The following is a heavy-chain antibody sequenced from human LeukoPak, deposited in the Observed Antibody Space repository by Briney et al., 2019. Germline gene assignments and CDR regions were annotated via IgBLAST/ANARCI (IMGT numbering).Heavy chain of an antibody. CDR2: MNPNSGNT. D-gene: IGHD3-10*01. CDR1: GYTFTSYD. CDR3: ARVRVRDGAAFDI. J-gene: IGHJ3*02. Sequence: GASVKVSCKASGYTFTSYDINRVRQATGQGLEWMGWMNPNSGNTGYAQKFQGRVTMTRNTSISTAYMELSSLRSEDTAVYYCARVRVRDGAAFDIWGQGTMVTVSS. V-gene: IGHV1-8*01.